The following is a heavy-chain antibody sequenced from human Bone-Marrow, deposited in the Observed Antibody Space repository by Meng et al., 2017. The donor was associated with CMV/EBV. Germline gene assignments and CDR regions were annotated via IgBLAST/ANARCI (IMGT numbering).Heavy chain of an antibody. CDR2: IKQDGSEK. V-gene: IGHV3-7*01. J-gene: IGHJ6*02. CDR1: GFTFSSYW. D-gene: IGHD2-15*01. Sequence: GGSLRLSCAASGFTFSSYWMSWVRQAPGKGLEWVANIKQDGSEKYYVDSVKGRFTISRDNAKNSLYLQMNSLRAEDTAVYYCARDSLETTLIVVVAARYYYYGMDVWGQGTTVTVSS. CDR3: ARDSLETTLIVVVAARYYYYGMDV.